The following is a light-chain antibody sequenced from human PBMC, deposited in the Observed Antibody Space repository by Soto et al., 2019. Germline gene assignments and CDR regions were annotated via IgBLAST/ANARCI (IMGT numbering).Light chain of an antibody. CDR3: LQRHNWPPSIP. CDR1: QSVNNY. Sequence: EIVLTQSPATLSLSPGERATLSCRASQSVNNYLAWYQQKPGQAPRLLIYDASNRATGIPARFSGSGSGTDFHLTISSLEPEDFAVYYCLQRHNWPPSIPFGPGTKVDI. V-gene: IGKV3-11*01. CDR2: DAS. J-gene: IGKJ3*01.